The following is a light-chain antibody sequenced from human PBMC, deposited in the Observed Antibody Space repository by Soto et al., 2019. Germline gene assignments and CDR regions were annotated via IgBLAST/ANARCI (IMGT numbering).Light chain of an antibody. V-gene: IGLV8-61*01. Sequence: QAVVTQEPSFSVSPGRTVTLTCGLSSGSVSTSYYPSWYQQTPGQAPRTLIYSTNTRSSGVPDRFSGSILENKAALTITGAEEDDESDYYCLLYMGSRVFGGGTKLTVL. CDR2: STN. CDR3: LLYMGSRV. J-gene: IGLJ3*02. CDR1: SGSVSTSYY.